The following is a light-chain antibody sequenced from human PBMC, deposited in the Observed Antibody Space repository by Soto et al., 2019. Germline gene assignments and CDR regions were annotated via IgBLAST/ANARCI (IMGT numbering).Light chain of an antibody. CDR2: DVT. V-gene: IGLV2-14*01. Sequence: QSALTQPASVSGSPGQSITISCSGTSSDVGGYNYVSWYQQHPGKAPKLMIYDVTIRPSGVPNRFSGSKSGNTASLTISGLQAEDEADYYCTSYTSSSILYVFGTGTKLTVL. CDR3: TSYTSSSILYV. CDR1: SSDVGGYNY. J-gene: IGLJ1*01.